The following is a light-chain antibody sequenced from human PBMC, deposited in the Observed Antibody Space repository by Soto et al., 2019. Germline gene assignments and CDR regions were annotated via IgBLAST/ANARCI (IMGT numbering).Light chain of an antibody. CDR1: QSVSSN. J-gene: IGKJ2*02. Sequence: EIVMTQSPATLSVSPGERATLSCRASQSVSSNLAWYQQKPGQAPRLLIYGASTRATGIPARFSVSGSGTEFTPTISRLQSEDSAVYYCQQYNNWPRGTFGQGTKLEIK. V-gene: IGKV3-15*01. CDR2: GAS. CDR3: QQYNNWPRGT.